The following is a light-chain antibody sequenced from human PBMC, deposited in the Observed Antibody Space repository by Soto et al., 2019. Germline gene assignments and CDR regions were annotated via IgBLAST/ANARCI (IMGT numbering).Light chain of an antibody. CDR2: DVT. J-gene: IGLJ2*01. Sequence: QSVLTQPRSVSGSPGQSVTISCTGTSSDVGGYNYVSWYQQHPGKAPKLMIYDVTKRPSGVPDRFSGSKSGNTASLTLSGLQAEDEADYYCCSYAGSYTLVFGGGTKVTVL. V-gene: IGLV2-11*01. CDR3: CSYAGSYTLV. CDR1: SSDVGGYNY.